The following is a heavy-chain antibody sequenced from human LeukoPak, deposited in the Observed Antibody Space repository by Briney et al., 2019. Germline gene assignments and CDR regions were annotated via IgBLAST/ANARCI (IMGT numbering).Heavy chain of an antibody. Sequence: PGGCLRLSCAASGFTFSGHWMSWVRQAPGKGLEWVANINQGGSDKYYVDSVKGRFTISRDNANNLLYLQMNSLRGEDTAGYYCTRDRSRAEDDWGQGTLVTVSS. D-gene: IGHD1-14*01. CDR2: INQGGSDK. CDR1: GFTFSGHW. CDR3: TRDRSRAEDD. J-gene: IGHJ4*02. V-gene: IGHV3-7*01.